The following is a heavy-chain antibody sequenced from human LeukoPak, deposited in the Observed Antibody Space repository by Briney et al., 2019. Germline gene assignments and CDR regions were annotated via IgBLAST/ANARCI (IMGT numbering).Heavy chain of an antibody. CDR3: AILAKVAVAGGYNYHSMDV. Sequence: PSAILSLPCTASGASIISYYWSWFRQPPGKGLEWIGYIYYTGSTNYNPSLKGRTTISLDTSKDQFSVKLTSVTAADTSGHYFAILAKVAVAGGYNYHSMDVWGQGTTVTASS. CDR1: GASIISYY. D-gene: IGHD6-19*01. J-gene: IGHJ6*02. CDR2: IYYTGST. V-gene: IGHV4-59*08.